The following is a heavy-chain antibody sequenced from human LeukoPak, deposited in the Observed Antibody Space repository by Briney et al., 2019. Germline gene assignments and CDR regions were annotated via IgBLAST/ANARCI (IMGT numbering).Heavy chain of an antibody. CDR2: MNPNSGNT. CDR3: ASGGSSRWYYFDY. V-gene: IGHV1-8*01. CDR1: GYTFTSYD. J-gene: IGHJ4*02. D-gene: IGHD6-13*01. Sequence: ASVTVSCTASGYTFTSYDINWVRQATGQGLEWMGWMNPNSGNTGYAQKFQGRVTMTRNTSISTAYMELSSLRSEDTAVYYCASGGSSRWYYFDYWGQGTLVTVSS.